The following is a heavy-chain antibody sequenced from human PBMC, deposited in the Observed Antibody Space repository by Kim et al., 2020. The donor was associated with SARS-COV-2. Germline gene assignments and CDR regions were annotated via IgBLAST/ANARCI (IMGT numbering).Heavy chain of an antibody. CDR2: IYYSGST. V-gene: IGHV4-39*07. CDR3: AREGIFSQGYYYGMDV. Sequence: SETLSLTCTVSGGSISSSSYYWGWIRQPPGKGLEWIGSIYYSGSTYYNPSLKSRVTISVDTSKNQFSLKLSSVTAADTAVYYCAREGIFSQGYYYGMDVWGQGTTVTVSS. CDR1: GGSISSSSYY. D-gene: IGHD3-9*01. J-gene: IGHJ6*02.